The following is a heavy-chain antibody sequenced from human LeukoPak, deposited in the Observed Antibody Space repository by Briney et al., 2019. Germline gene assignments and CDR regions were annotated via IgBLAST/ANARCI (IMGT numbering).Heavy chain of an antibody. CDR3: AKVSGGGLYYDGMDV. CDR2: ISGSGGTT. Sequence: GGSLVPPCVGPGFPFSRYAMKWVRQAPGKGLGGVSVISGSGGTTYYSDAVKGRFTISRDSSKNTLYLQMNSLRAEDTAVYYCAKVSGGGLYYDGMDVWGQGTTVTVSS. D-gene: IGHD1-14*01. CDR1: GFPFSRYA. V-gene: IGHV3-23*01. J-gene: IGHJ6*02.